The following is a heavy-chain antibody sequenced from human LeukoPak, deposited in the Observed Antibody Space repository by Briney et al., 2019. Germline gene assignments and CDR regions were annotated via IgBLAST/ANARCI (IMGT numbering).Heavy chain of an antibody. J-gene: IGHJ4*02. Sequence: SETLSLTCAVYGGSFSGYYWSWIRQPPGKGLEWIGYIYYSGSTNYNPSLKSRVTISVDTSKNQFSLKLSSVTAADTAVYYCARDKSDSSGWYYFDYWGQGTLVTVSS. CDR1: GGSFSGYY. V-gene: IGHV4-59*01. CDR2: IYYSGST. CDR3: ARDKSDSSGWYYFDY. D-gene: IGHD6-19*01.